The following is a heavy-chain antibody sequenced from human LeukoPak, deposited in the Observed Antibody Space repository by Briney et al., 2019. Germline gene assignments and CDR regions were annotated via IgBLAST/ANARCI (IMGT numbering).Heavy chain of an antibody. Sequence: ASVKVSCKASGYTFTSYYMHWVRQAPGQGLEWMGIINPSGGSTSYAQKFQGRVTMTRDTTTSTVYMELSSLRSEDTAVYYCARGYSSSWYRGWFDPWGQGTLVTVSS. CDR3: ARGYSSSWYRGWFDP. D-gene: IGHD6-13*01. V-gene: IGHV1-46*01. J-gene: IGHJ5*02. CDR1: GYTFTSYY. CDR2: INPSGGST.